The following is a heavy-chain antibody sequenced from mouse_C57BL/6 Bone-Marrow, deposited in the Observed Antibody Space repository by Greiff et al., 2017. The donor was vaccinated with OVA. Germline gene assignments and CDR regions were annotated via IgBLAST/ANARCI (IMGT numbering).Heavy chain of an antibody. D-gene: IGHD1-1*01. CDR1: GFNIKDDY. V-gene: IGHV14-4*01. CDR2: IYPASGDP. CDR3: TYYAWFAY. Sequence: VQLKESGAELVRPGASVKLSCTASGFNIKDDYMHWVKQRPDQGLAWIGWIYPASGDPEYASKLQGKATITADLSSIPAYLQLSSLTSADTAVYFCTYYAWFAYWGQVTLVTVSA. J-gene: IGHJ3*01.